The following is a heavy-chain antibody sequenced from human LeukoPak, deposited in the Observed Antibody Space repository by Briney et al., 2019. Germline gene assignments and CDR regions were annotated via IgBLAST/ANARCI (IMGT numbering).Heavy chain of an antibody. V-gene: IGHV3-30*04. CDR3: AKDVYHYDRTGYVLDY. D-gene: IGHD3-22*01. CDR2: ISYDGSTK. CDR1: GFTFSSYA. J-gene: IGHJ4*02. Sequence: GGSLRLSCAASGFTFSSYAMHWVRQAPGKGLEWVAVISYDGSTKYYADSLKGRFTISRDNFKNTLYLQMNSLRAEDTAVYYCAKDVYHYDRTGYVLDYWGQGTLVTVSS.